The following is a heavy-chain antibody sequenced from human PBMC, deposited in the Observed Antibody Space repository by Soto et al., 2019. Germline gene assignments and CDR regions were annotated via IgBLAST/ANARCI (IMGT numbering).Heavy chain of an antibody. D-gene: IGHD4-17*01. V-gene: IGHV3-7*01. Sequence: DSMKGRFTISRDNAKNSLYLQMNSVRAEDTAVYYCARENGYGDANSFDYWGQGTVVTVSS. J-gene: IGHJ4*02. CDR3: ARENGYGDANSFDY.